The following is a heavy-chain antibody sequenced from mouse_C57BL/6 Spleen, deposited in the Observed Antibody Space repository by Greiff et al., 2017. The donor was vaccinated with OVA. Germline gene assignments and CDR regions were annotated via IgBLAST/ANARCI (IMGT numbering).Heavy chain of an antibody. Sequence: VKLMESGAELVKPGASVKLSCKASGYTFTEYTIHWVKQRSGQGLEWIGWFYPGSGSIKYNEKFKDKATLTADKSSSTVYMELSRLTSEDSAVYCCARHERTGPPFDYWGQGTTLTVSS. J-gene: IGHJ2*01. CDR1: GYTFTEYT. D-gene: IGHD4-1*01. V-gene: IGHV1-62-2*01. CDR3: ARHERTGPPFDY. CDR2: FYPGSGSI.